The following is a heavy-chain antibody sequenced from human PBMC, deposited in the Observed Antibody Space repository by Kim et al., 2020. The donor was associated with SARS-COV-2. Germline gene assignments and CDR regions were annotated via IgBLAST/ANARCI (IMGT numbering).Heavy chain of an antibody. D-gene: IGHD5-12*01. CDR3: AREWEWLRFNAFDI. V-gene: IGHV1-69*01. J-gene: IGHJ3*02. Sequence: AQKFQGRVTITADESTSTAYMELSSLRSEDTAVYYCAREWEWLRFNAFDIWGQGTMVTVSS.